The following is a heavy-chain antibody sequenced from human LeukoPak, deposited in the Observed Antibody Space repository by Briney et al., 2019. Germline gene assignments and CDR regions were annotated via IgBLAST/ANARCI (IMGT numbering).Heavy chain of an antibody. Sequence: GGSLRLSCSASGFRFSDFTMTWVRQAPGKGPEWVSAIGGRGGSTYYADSVGGRFTIPRDNSKNTLYLQMNSLRAEDTAVYYCARHESDYYDSSGYLDYWGQGTLVTVSS. CDR2: IGGRGGST. CDR1: GFRFSDFT. D-gene: IGHD3-22*01. CDR3: ARHESDYYDSSGYLDY. J-gene: IGHJ4*02. V-gene: IGHV3-23*01.